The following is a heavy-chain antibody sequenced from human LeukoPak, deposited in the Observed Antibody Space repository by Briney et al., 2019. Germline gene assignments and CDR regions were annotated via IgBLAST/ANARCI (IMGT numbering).Heavy chain of an antibody. J-gene: IGHJ6*04. CDR3: AELGITMIGGV. Sequence: GGSLRLSCGASGFTFSNYYMSWVRQAPGKGLEWVANINQDGSEKYYVDSVQGRFTISRDNAKNSLYLQMNSLRAEDTAVYYCAELGITMIGGVWGKGTTVTISS. CDR1: GFTFSNYY. V-gene: IGHV3-7*01. CDR2: INQDGSEK. D-gene: IGHD3-10*02.